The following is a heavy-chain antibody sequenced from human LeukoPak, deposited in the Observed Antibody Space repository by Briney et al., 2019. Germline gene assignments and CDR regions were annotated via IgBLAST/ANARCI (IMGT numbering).Heavy chain of an antibody. D-gene: IGHD3-16*02. J-gene: IGHJ4*02. CDR3: AGSVTFGGVIAWYFDY. V-gene: IGHV4-34*01. CDR2: INRSGST. Sequence: SETLSLTCAVYGGSFSGYYWSWIRQPPGKGLEWIGEINRSGSTNYNPSLKSRVTISVDTSKNQFSLKLSSVTAADTAVYYCAGSVTFGGVIAWYFDYWGQGTLVTVSS. CDR1: GGSFSGYY.